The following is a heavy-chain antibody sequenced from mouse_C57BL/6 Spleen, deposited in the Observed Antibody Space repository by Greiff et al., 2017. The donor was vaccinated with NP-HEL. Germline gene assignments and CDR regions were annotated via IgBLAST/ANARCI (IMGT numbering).Heavy chain of an antibody. V-gene: IGHV1-59*01. Sequence: VQLQQPGAELVRPGTSVKLSCKASGYTFTSYWMHWVKQRPGQGLEWIGVIDPSDSYTNYNQKFKGKATLTVDTSSSTAYMQLSSLTSEDSAVYYCARWGGLNYAMDYWGQGTSVTVSS. J-gene: IGHJ4*01. CDR2: IDPSDSYT. CDR1: GYTFTSYW. CDR3: ARWGGLNYAMDY.